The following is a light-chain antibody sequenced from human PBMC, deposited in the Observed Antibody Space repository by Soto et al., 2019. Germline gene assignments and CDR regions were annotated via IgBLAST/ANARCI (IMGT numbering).Light chain of an antibody. Sequence: DIQMTQSPSSLSASVGDRVTITCRASQSISNYLNWYQQKPGKAPKLLIYAASSLQRGVPSRFSGSGSGTDFIFTISSLQPEDFATYYCQQSYSTPRTFGQGSKVEIK. CDR3: QQSYSTPRT. V-gene: IGKV1-39*01. CDR2: AAS. J-gene: IGKJ1*01. CDR1: QSISNY.